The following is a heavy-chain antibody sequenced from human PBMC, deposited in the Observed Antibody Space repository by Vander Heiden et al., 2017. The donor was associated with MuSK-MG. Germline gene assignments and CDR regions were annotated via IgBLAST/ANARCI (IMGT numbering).Heavy chain of an antibody. Sequence: QVQLQESGPGLVKPSETLSLTCTVSGGSISSYYWSWIRQPPGKGLEWIGYIYYSGSTNYNPARKSRVTISVDTAKNQVSMKLSSVTAAETAVYYCAKHITSGGVDDYFDYWGQGTLVTVSS. CDR1: GGSISSYY. CDR3: AKHITSGGVDDYFDY. V-gene: IGHV4-59*08. CDR2: IYYSGST. D-gene: IGHD3-3*01. J-gene: IGHJ4*02.